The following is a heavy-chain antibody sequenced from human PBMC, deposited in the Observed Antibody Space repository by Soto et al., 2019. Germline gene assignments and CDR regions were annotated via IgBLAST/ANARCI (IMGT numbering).Heavy chain of an antibody. D-gene: IGHD6-13*01. CDR3: ARGIAAAGRRAKHGSTEYYYYGMDL. J-gene: IGHJ6*02. CDR2: ISYSGST. CDR1: GGSISSYY. V-gene: IGHV4-59*01. Sequence: SETLSLTCTVSGGSISSYYWSWIRQPPGQGLEWIAYISYSGSTNYNPSLKSRVTISVDTSKNQFSLKLSSVTAADTAVYYCARGIAAAGRRAKHGSTEYYYYGMDLWGQGTTVTVSS.